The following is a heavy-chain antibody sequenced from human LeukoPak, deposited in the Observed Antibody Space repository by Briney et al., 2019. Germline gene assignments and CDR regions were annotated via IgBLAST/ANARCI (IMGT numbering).Heavy chain of an antibody. J-gene: IGHJ4*02. V-gene: IGHV4-59*01. CDR1: GGSISSYY. D-gene: IGHD7-27*01. CDR2: IYYSGST. CDR3: ARDRVHEELGTFDY. Sequence: SETLSLTRTVSGGSISSYYWSWIRQPPGKGLEWIGYIYYSGSTNYNPSLKSRVTISVDTSKNQFSLKLSSVTAADTAVYYCARDRVHEELGTFDYWGQGTLVTVSS.